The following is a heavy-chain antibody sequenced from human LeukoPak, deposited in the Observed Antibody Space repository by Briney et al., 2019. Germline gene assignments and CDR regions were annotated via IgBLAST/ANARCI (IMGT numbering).Heavy chain of an antibody. J-gene: IGHJ4*02. V-gene: IGHV3-23*01. D-gene: IGHD5-12*01. CDR2: ISGSGGST. CDR1: RFIYISYA. Sequence: GWALSHSLVASRFIYISYAMSGVRQAPGRGLEGVSAISGSGGSTYHADSVKGRFTISRDNSKNTLYLQMNSLRAEDTAVYYCAKVRWYSGYDDYWGQGTLVTVSS. CDR3: AKVRWYSGYDDY.